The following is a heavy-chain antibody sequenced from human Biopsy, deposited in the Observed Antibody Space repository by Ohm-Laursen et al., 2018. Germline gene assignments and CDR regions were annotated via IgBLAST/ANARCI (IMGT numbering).Heavy chain of an antibody. CDR1: GFTFDNYA. CDR2: LTWNSANI. V-gene: IGHV3-9*01. J-gene: IGHJ4*02. CDR3: VRDSTLDY. Sequence: SLRLSCAASGFTFDNYAVHWVRQTPGKGLEWVSGLTWNSANIGYADSVEGRFTISRDNARNSLFLEMSSLREEDTGLYHCVRDSTLDYWGQGTLVTVSS.